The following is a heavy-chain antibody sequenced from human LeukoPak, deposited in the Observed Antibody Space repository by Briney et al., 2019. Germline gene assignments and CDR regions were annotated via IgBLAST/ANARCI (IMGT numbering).Heavy chain of an antibody. J-gene: IGHJ4*02. CDR2: ISGSGGST. D-gene: IGHD2-2*01. CDR1: GFTFSSYA. V-gene: IGHV3-23*01. Sequence: GGSLRLSCAASGFTFSSYAMSWVRQAPGKGLEWVSAISGSGGSTYYADSVKGRFTISRDNSKNTLYLQMNSLRAEDTAVYDCANSYCSSTSCYLYYFDYWGQGTLVTVSS. CDR3: ANSYCSSTSCYLYYFDY.